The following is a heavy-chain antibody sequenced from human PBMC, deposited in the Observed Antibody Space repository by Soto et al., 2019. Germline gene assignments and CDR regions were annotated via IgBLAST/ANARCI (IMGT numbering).Heavy chain of an antibody. CDR2: INPNSGGT. D-gene: IGHD3-3*01. Sequence: GASVKVSCKASGYTFSGYDIRWVRQAPGQGLEWMGWINPNSGGTNYAQKFQGWVTMTRDTSISTAYMELSRLRSDDTAVYYCARGPILRCVDYWGQGTLVTVSS. CDR1: GYTFSGYD. J-gene: IGHJ4*02. CDR3: ARGPILRCVDY. V-gene: IGHV1-2*04.